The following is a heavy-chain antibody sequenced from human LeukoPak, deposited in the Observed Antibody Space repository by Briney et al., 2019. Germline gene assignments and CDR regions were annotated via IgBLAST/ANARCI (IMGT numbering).Heavy chain of an antibody. CDR1: GYTFTSYY. D-gene: IGHD1-26*01. CDR2: INPSGGRT. V-gene: IGHV1-46*01. Sequence: ASVKVSCKASGYTFTSYYIHWVRQAPGQGLEWMGIINPSGGRTGYAQKFQGRVTMTSDTSTSTVYMELSSLRSEGTAVYYCARSPGGSYASDIWGQGTMVIVSS. J-gene: IGHJ3*02. CDR3: ARSPGGSYASDI.